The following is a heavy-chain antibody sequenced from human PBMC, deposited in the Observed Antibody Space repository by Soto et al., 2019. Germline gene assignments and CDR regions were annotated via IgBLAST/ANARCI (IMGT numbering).Heavy chain of an antibody. CDR1: GVTFINAW. CDR3: TTDPGDYQDF. V-gene: IGHV3-15*01. J-gene: IGHJ4*02. Sequence: ESGGDMVKPGGCLRLSCEASGVTFINAWMSWVRQVPGKGLEWVGRIKNKADGGTADYAAPVRGRFTISRDDSKNTLFLQMNSLEVEDTAVYYCTTDPGDYQDFWGQGTLVTVSS. CDR2: IKNKADGGTA. D-gene: IGHD4-17*01.